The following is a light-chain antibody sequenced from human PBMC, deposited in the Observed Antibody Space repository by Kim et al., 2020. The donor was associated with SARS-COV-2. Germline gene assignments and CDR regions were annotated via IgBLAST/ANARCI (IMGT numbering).Light chain of an antibody. Sequence: SVGNKLAWYQHQPGQAPRLLIYGASTRATGIPARFSGSGSGTEFTLIISSLQFEDFAVYFCQQYDDWRTFGQGTKVEIK. CDR2: GAS. V-gene: IGKV3-15*01. CDR3: QQYDDWRT. CDR1: SVGNK. J-gene: IGKJ2*01.